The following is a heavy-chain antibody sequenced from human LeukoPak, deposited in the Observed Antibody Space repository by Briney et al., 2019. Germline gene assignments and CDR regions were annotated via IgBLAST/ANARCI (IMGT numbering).Heavy chain of an antibody. D-gene: IGHD6-19*01. J-gene: IGHJ5*02. CDR3: ARAPYSSGWYGSWFDP. Sequence: GGSLRLSCVTSGFSFSSYWMTWVRQAPGKGLEWVANIKQDGSEIYYVDSVKGRFTISRDNAKNSLYLQMNTLRAEDTAVYYCARAPYSSGWYGSWFDPWGQGTLVTVSS. CDR2: IKQDGSEI. V-gene: IGHV3-7*01. CDR1: GFSFSSYW.